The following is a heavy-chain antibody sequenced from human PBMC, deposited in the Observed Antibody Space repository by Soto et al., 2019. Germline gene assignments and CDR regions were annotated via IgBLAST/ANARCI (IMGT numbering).Heavy chain of an antibody. Sequence: SVKVSCKASGGTFSSYAISCVRQAPGQGLEWMGGIIPIFGTANYAQKFQGRVTITADESTSTAYMELSSLRSEDTAVYYCARGGSGWHNAFDIWGQGTMVTVSS. J-gene: IGHJ3*02. CDR2: IIPIFGTA. CDR3: ARGGSGWHNAFDI. V-gene: IGHV1-69*13. D-gene: IGHD6-19*01. CDR1: GGTFSSYA.